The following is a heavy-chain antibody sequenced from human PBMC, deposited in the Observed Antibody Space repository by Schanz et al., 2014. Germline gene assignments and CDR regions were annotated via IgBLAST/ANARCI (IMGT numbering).Heavy chain of an antibody. Sequence: QVQLVESGGGVVQPRRSLRLSCAASGFTFSAYGMHWVRQAPGKGLEWVAVIWFDGNNKFYADSVKGRFTISRDNSKNTLYLQMSSLRAEDTALYYCAKDPHRDYGGKPQTFDIWGQGTMVTVSS. D-gene: IGHD4-17*01. CDR3: AKDPHRDYGGKPQTFDI. J-gene: IGHJ3*02. CDR1: GFTFSAYG. V-gene: IGHV3-33*06. CDR2: IWFDGNNK.